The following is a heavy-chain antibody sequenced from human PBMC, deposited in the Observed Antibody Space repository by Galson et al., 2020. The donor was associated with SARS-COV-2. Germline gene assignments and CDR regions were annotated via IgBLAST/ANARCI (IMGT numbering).Heavy chain of an antibody. Sequence: GESLKISCAASGFTFSSYAMHWVRQAPGKGLEWVAVISYDGSNKYYADSVKGRFTISRDNSKNTLHLQMNSLRAEDTAVYYCARPYSGSYQGWFDPWGQGTLVTVSS. V-gene: IGHV3-30*04. CDR2: ISYDGSNK. CDR3: ARPYSGSYQGWFDP. CDR1: GFTFSSYA. J-gene: IGHJ5*02. D-gene: IGHD3-10*01.